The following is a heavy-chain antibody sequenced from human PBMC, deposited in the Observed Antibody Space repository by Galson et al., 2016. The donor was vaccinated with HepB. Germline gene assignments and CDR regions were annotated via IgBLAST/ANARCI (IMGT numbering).Heavy chain of an antibody. CDR2: INAANGDT. CDR3: ARGHIVATVDYHYYGLGV. J-gene: IGHJ6*02. D-gene: IGHD5-12*01. V-gene: IGHV1-3*01. Sequence: SVKVSCKASGYTFTTYAMYWVRQAPGQRLEWMGWINAANGDTKYSQKLQGRGTMTWDTSANTAYMELSSLRSEDTAVYYCARGHIVATVDYHYYGLGVWGQGTTVTVSS. CDR1: GYTFTTYA.